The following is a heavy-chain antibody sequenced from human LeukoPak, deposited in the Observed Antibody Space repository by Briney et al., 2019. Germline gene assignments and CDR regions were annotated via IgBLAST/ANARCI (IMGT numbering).Heavy chain of an antibody. CDR3: ARVVVAATLYYYGMDV. V-gene: IGHV4-34*01. J-gene: IGHJ6*02. Sequence: SETLSLTCAVYGGSFSGYYWSWIRQPPGKGLEWIGEINHSGSTNYNPSLKSRVTISVDTSKNQFSLKLSSVTAADTAVYYCARVVVAATLYYYGMDVRGQGTTVTVSS. D-gene: IGHD2-15*01. CDR1: GGSFSGYY. CDR2: INHSGST.